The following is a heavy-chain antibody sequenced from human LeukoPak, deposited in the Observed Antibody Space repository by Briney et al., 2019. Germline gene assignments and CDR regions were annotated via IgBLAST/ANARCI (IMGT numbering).Heavy chain of an antibody. J-gene: IGHJ3*02. CDR3: ARWVPVQHPYYDIFTGYYTHAFDI. Sequence: SETLSLACTDSGGSISSYYWSWIRQPPGKGLERIWYIYYSGSTNYNPSLKSRVTISVDTSKNQFSLKLSSVTAADTAVYYCARWVPVQHPYYDIFTGYYTHAFDISGQGTMVTVSS. V-gene: IGHV4-59*01. CDR2: IYYSGST. CDR1: GGSISSYY. D-gene: IGHD3-9*01.